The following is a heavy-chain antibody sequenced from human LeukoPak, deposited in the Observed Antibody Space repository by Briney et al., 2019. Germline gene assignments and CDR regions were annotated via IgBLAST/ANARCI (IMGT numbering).Heavy chain of an antibody. Sequence: GESLKISCKASGYRFTDYWIGWVRQMPGKGLEWMGIIYPGDSDTRYSPSFQGQVTISADKSIGTAYLQWSSLKASDTAMYYCARLAAAGQYFDYWGQGTLVTVSS. CDR3: ARLAAAGQYFDY. CDR1: GYRFTDYW. J-gene: IGHJ4*02. V-gene: IGHV5-51*01. CDR2: IYPGDSDT. D-gene: IGHD6-13*01.